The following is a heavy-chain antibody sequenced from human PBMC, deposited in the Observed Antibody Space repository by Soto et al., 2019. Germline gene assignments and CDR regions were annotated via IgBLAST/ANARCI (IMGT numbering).Heavy chain of an antibody. CDR3: AKVAVTYYYYYGMDV. J-gene: IGHJ6*02. V-gene: IGHV3-30*18. CDR2: ISYDGSNK. D-gene: IGHD2-21*02. Sequence: QVQLVESGGGVVQPGRSLRLSCAASGFTFSSYGMHWVRQAPGKGLEWVAVISYDGSNKYYADSVKGRFTISRDNSKNMLYLQMNSLRAEDTAVYYCAKVAVTYYYYYGMDVWGQGTTVTVSS. CDR1: GFTFSSYG.